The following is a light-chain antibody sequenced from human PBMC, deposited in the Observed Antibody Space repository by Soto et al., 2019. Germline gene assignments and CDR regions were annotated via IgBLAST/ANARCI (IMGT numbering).Light chain of an antibody. V-gene: IGKV3-20*01. Sequence: DIVLTQSPGTLSLSPGERATISCRASQSVSSSYLAWYQQKPGQAPMLLIYGTSSRETAIPDRFSGSGSGTDFTLTISRLEPEDFAVYYCQQYGSSSWTFGQGTKVEIK. J-gene: IGKJ1*01. CDR3: QQYGSSSWT. CDR2: GTS. CDR1: QSVSSSY.